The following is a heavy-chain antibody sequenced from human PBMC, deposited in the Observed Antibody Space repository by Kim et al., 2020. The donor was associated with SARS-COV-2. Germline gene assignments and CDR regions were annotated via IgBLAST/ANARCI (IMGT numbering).Heavy chain of an antibody. CDR2: ISGSGGST. CDR3: AKDGALRYFDWSPSYYYYYGMDV. V-gene: IGHV3-23*01. CDR1: GFTFSSYA. J-gene: IGHJ6*02. Sequence: GGSLRLSCASSGFTFSSYAMSWVRQAPGKGLECVSAISGSGGSTSYADSVKGRFTISRDNSKNTLYLQMNSLRAEDTAVYYCAKDGALRYFDWSPSYYYYYGMDVWGQGTTVTVSS. D-gene: IGHD3-9*01.